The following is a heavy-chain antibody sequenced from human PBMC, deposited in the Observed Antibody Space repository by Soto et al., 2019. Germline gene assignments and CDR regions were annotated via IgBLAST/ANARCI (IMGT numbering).Heavy chain of an antibody. CDR3: ARDRRGYNWSDGEPSDF. CDR1: GFTFSSYG. Sequence: QVQLVESGGGVVHPGRSLRLSCATSGFTFSSYGMHWVRQAPGKGLEWVAVMWYDGSKKYYADSVKGRFTISRDSSKNTLYLQMNSLRVEDTAVYYCARDRRGYNWSDGEPSDFWGQGTLVTVSS. D-gene: IGHD1-20*01. V-gene: IGHV3-33*01. J-gene: IGHJ4*02. CDR2: MWYDGSKK.